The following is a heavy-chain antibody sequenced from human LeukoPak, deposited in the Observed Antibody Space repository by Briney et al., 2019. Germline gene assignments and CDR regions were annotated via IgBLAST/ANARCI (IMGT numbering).Heavy chain of an antibody. CDR3: ARSPPWFGPAIEP. CDR1: GGSISSYY. V-gene: IGHV4-59*01. CDR2: IYYSGST. D-gene: IGHD3-10*01. J-gene: IGHJ5*02. Sequence: AETLSLTCTVSGGSISSYYWSWIRQPPGKRLEWVGYIYYSGSTNYNPSLKSRVTISVDTSKNPFSLKLSSVTAADTAVYYCARSPPWFGPAIEPWGQGTLVTVSS.